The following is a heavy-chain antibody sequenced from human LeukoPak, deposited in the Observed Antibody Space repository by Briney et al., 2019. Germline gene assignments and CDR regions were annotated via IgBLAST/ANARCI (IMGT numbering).Heavy chain of an antibody. Sequence: GGSLRLSCAASGFTFSHAWVSWVRQCPGKGLEWVSSISSSSSYIYYADSVKGRFTISRDNAKNSLYLQMNSLRAEDTAVYYCARDRRYYYDSSGYAVDAFDIWGQGTMVTVSS. CDR2: ISSSSSYI. J-gene: IGHJ3*02. V-gene: IGHV3-21*01. CDR3: ARDRRYYYDSSGYAVDAFDI. CDR1: GFTFSHAW. D-gene: IGHD3-22*01.